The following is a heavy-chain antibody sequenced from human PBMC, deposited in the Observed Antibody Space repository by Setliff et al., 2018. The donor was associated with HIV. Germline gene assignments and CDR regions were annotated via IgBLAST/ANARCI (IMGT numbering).Heavy chain of an antibody. CDR3: ATLDHSGGNFLAY. J-gene: IGHJ4*02. CDR1: GGSVNDFY. CDR2: IHSSGST. V-gene: IGHV4-4*09. D-gene: IGHD2-21*02. Sequence: SETLSPTCTVSGGSVNDFYCNWIRQPPGKGPEWIGYIHSSGSTIYNPSLKSRITISLDTSKEQFSLELSSATAADTAVYYCATLDHSGGNFLAYWGQGSLVTVSS.